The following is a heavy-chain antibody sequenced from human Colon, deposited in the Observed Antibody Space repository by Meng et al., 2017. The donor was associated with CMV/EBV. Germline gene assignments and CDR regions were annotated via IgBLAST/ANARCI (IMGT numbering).Heavy chain of an antibody. D-gene: IGHD5-24*01. V-gene: IGHV4-59*01. CDR2: IYHSGTT. Sequence: GSLRLSCTVSGGSITSSFWSWIRQPPGKGLEWIGYIYHSGTTNYNPSLKSRVTMSLETSQNQFSLRLTSVTAADTAVYYGARVGGDGDNLRLYYFDYWGQGTRVTVSS. CDR3: ARVGGDGDNLRLYYFDY. CDR1: GGSITSSF. J-gene: IGHJ4*02.